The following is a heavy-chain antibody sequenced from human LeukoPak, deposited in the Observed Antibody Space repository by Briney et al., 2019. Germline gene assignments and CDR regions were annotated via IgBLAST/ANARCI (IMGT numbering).Heavy chain of an antibody. CDR1: GGSISNYY. V-gene: IGHV4-59*01. CDR3: ARASWAYSPFDS. Sequence: EASETLSLTCTISGGSISNYYWNWIRQPPGKGLEWVGYIFYTGGTNYNPSLKSRVAISEDTSKNQFSLKLTSVTAADTAVYYCARASWAYSPFDSWGQGTLVTVSS. CDR2: IFYTGGT. J-gene: IGHJ4*02. D-gene: IGHD2-21*01.